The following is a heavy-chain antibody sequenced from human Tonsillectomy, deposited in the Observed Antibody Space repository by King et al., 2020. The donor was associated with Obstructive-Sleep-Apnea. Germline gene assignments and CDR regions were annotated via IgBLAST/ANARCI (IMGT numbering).Heavy chain of an antibody. V-gene: IGHV1-18*01. J-gene: IGHJ5*02. Sequence: VQLVESGAEVKKPGASVKVSCKASGYTFISYGISWVRQAPGQGLEWMGWISAYNGNTNYAQKVQGRVTMTTDTSTSTAYMELRSLRSDDTAVYYCAREGYFDSSGPNVGSYNCLDPWGQGTLVTVSS. CDR3: AREGYFDSSGPNVGSYNCLDP. D-gene: IGHD3-22*01. CDR1: GYTFISYG. CDR2: ISAYNGNT.